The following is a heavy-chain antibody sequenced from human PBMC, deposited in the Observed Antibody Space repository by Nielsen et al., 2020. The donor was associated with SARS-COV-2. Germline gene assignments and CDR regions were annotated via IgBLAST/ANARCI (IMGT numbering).Heavy chain of an antibody. J-gene: IGHJ5*02. CDR2: IYLDDDK. Sequence: SGPTLVKPTQILTLTCTFSGFSLSTSGVGVGWIRQPPGKALEWLALIYLDDDKRYSPSLKSRLTITKDTSKNQVVLTMTNMDPVDTATYYCAHSGPPGEYSSGWYVPRDWFDPWGQGTLVTVSS. CDR3: AHSGPPGEYSSGWYVPRDWFDP. D-gene: IGHD6-19*01. V-gene: IGHV2-5*02. CDR1: GFSLSTSGVG.